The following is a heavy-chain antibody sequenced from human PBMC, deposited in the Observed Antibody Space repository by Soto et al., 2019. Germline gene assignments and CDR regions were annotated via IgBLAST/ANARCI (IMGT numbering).Heavy chain of an antibody. D-gene: IGHD3-10*01. CDR2: IYPGDSDT. J-gene: IGHJ6*02. Sequence: GESLKISCKGSGYSFTSYWIGWVRQMPGKGLEWMGIIYPGDSDTRYSPSFQGQVTISADKSISTAYLQWSSLKASDTAMYYCASGRRYYGSGSMDYYYGMDVWGQGTTVTVSS. CDR1: GYSFTSYW. CDR3: ASGRRYYGSGSMDYYYGMDV. V-gene: IGHV5-51*01.